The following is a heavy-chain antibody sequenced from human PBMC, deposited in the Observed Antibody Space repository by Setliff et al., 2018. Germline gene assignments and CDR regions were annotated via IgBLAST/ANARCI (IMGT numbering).Heavy chain of an antibody. V-gene: IGHV2-70*12. J-gene: IGHJ3*02. CDR3: AHSPPAGGDAFDI. CDR2: IDWDDDK. D-gene: IGHD6-13*01. Sequence: GSGPTLVNPTETLTLTCTFSGFSLTTGGMCVSWIRQPPGKALEWLARIDWDDDKYYSASLKTRLTVSRDIPKNQVVLTMTNMDLVDRATYYWAHSPPAGGDAFDIWGQGTMVTVSS. CDR1: GFSLTTGGMC.